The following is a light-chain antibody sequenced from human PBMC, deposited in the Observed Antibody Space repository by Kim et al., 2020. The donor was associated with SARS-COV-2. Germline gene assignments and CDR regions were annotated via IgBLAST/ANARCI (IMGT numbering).Light chain of an antibody. V-gene: IGKV1-39*01. J-gene: IGKJ2*03. Sequence: SASVGHRLTDTCRARQPMSSYINWYQQKPESAYKLLIYAASNLRRGVLSGLRGSGSGIGFALPMPTLRSRDFATFYCQQGFSLLDGLGQGPKLEI. CDR1: QPMSSY. CDR3: QQGFSLLDG. CDR2: AAS.